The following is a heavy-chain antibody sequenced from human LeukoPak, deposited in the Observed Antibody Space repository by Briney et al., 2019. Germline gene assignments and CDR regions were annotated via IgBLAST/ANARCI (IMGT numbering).Heavy chain of an antibody. D-gene: IGHD2-15*01. Sequence: GGSLRLSCAASGFTFSSYSMNWVRQAPGKGLECVSIVSGGGGIIYYADFVKGRFTISRDNSKNTLYLQMNSLRAEDTAVYYCATAPYCSGGSCYSGDLYFDYWGQGALVTVSS. V-gene: IGHV3-23*01. J-gene: IGHJ4*02. CDR2: VSGGGGII. CDR1: GFTFSSYS. CDR3: ATAPYCSGGSCYSGDLYFDY.